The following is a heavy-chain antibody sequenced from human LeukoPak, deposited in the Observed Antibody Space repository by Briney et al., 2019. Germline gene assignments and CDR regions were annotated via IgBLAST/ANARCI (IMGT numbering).Heavy chain of an antibody. J-gene: IGHJ6*02. V-gene: IGHV3-23*01. CDR3: ARGLIPYYYYYGMDV. Sequence: GGSLRLSCAASGFTFSSYAMSWVRQAPGKGLEWVSAISGSGGSTYYADSVKGRFTISRDNSKNTLYLQMNSLRSDDTAVYYCARGLIPYYYYYGMDVWGQGTTVTVSS. D-gene: IGHD2-8*01. CDR1: GFTFSSYA. CDR2: ISGSGGST.